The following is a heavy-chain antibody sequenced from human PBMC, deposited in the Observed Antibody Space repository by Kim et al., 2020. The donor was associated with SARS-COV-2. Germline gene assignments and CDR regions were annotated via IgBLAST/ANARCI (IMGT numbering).Heavy chain of an antibody. J-gene: IGHJ4*02. CDR3: ARHKPYCSGGSCYSGGFDY. Sequence: GESLKISCKGSGYSFTSYWIGWVRQMPGKGLEWMGIIYPGDSDTRYSPSFQGQVTISADKSISTAYLQWSSLKASDTAMYYCARHKPYCSGGSCYSGGFDYWGQGTLVTVSS. CDR1: GYSFTSYW. D-gene: IGHD2-15*01. CDR2: IYPGDSDT. V-gene: IGHV5-51*01.